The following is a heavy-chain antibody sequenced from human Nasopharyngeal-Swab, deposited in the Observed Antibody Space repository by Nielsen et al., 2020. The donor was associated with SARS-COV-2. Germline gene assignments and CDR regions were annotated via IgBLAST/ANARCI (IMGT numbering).Heavy chain of an antibody. CDR3: ASSSRGYSSGWYGVRFLDAFDI. CDR2: ISSSSSYI. V-gene: IGHV3-21*01. Sequence: IRQPPGKGLEWVSSISSSSSYIYYADSVKGRFTISRDNAKNSLDLQMNSLRAEDTAVYYCASSSRGYSSGWYGVRFLDAFDIWGQGTMVTVSS. D-gene: IGHD6-19*01. J-gene: IGHJ3*02.